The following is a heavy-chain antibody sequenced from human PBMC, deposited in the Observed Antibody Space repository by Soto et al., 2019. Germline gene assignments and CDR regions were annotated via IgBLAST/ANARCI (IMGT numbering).Heavy chain of an antibody. V-gene: IGHV4-4*02. CDR2: IYHGGNT. CDR3: AREGRAVAGLAYFDY. Sequence: PSETLSLTCAVSGDSISTTNWWSWVRQPPGKGLEWIGEIYHGGNTNYNPSLQSRVTISVDKSKNQFSLKLSSVTAADTAVYYCAREGRAVAGLAYFDYWGQGTLVTVSS. J-gene: IGHJ4*02. D-gene: IGHD6-19*01. CDR1: GDSISTTNW.